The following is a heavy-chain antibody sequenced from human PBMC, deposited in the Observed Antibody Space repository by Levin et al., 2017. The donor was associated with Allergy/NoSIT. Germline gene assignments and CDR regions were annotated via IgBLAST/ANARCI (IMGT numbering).Heavy chain of an antibody. CDR1: GDSISRGFYY. Sequence: SETLSLTCSVSGDSISRGFYYWSWIRQPAGEGLEWIGRIYVTGSTTYSPSLKSRVTISLDRSKDQVSLKNNSVTAADTAVYYCARDLDGFSGYKPYCYMDVWGKGTTVTVSS. J-gene: IGHJ6*03. V-gene: IGHV4-61*02. D-gene: IGHD5-12*01. CDR3: ARDLDGFSGYKPYCYMDV. CDR2: IYVTGST.